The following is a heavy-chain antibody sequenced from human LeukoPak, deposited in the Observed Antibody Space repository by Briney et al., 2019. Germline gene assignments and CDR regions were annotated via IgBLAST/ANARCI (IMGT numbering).Heavy chain of an antibody. CDR2: IYSGGST. J-gene: IGHJ3*02. CDR3: ARDRPAMSSGEDAFDI. CDR1: GFTVSSNY. V-gene: IGHV3-53*01. Sequence: QAGGSLRLSCAASGFTVSSNYMSWVRQAPGKGLEWVSDIYSGGSTYYADSVKGRFTISRDNSKSTLYLQMNSLRAEDTAVYYCARDRPAMSSGEDAFDIWGQGTMVTVSS. D-gene: IGHD3-16*01.